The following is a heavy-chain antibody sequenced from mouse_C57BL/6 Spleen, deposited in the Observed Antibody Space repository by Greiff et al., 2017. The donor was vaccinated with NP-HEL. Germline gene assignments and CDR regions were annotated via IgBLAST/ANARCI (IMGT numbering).Heavy chain of an antibody. CDR1: GYSITSGYY. V-gene: IGHV3-6*01. CDR2: ISYDGSN. Sequence: EVPLQQSGPGLVKPSQSLSLTCSVTGYSITSGYYLNWIRPFPVNQLEWMGYISYDGSNNYNPSLKNRISITRDTSKNPFFLKLNAVTTEDTATYYCARPSSNYVSWFAYWGQGTLVTASA. J-gene: IGHJ3*01. CDR3: ARPSSNYVSWFAY. D-gene: IGHD2-5*01.